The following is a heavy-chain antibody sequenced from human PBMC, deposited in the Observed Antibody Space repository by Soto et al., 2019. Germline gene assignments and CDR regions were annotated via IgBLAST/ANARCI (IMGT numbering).Heavy chain of an antibody. CDR1: GFTFSSYA. D-gene: IGHD3-9*01. CDR2: ISGSGGST. CDR3: AKDGVYDILTGHFDY. Sequence: GGSLRLSCAASGFTFSSYAMSWVRQAPGKGLEWVSAISGSGGSTYYADSVKGRFTISRDNSKNTLYLQMNSLRAEDTAVYYCAKDGVYDILTGHFDYWGQGTLVTVSS. V-gene: IGHV3-23*01. J-gene: IGHJ4*02.